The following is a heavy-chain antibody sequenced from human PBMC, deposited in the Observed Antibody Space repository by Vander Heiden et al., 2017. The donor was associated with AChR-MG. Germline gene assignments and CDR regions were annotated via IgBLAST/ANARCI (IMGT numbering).Heavy chain of an antibody. Sequence: QVQLVEAGGGVVQPGRSLRLSWAASGFAFSSLTSHWRRPAHGKGLEWVALTSFYGNRNNYADSVKGRFTISRDNSKNTLFLQMDGLRHEDTAVYYCARPFSSLAARFDSWGQGTLVTVS. CDR2: TSFYGNRN. V-gene: IGHV3-30-3*01. CDR1: GFAFSSLT. J-gene: IGHJ4*02. CDR3: ARPFSSLAARFDS. D-gene: IGHD6-6*01.